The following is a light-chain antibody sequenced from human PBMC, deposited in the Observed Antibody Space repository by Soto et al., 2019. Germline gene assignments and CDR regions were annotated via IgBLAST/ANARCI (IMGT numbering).Light chain of an antibody. V-gene: IGLV1-40*01. Sequence: QSVLTQPPSVSGAPGQRVTISCTGSSSNIGAGYDVHWYQQLPGTAPNLLIYGNSNRPSGVPDRFSGSKSGTSASLAITGLQAEDEADYSCQSYDSSLSGYVFGTGTKLTVL. CDR1: SSNIGAGYD. CDR3: QSYDSSLSGYV. J-gene: IGLJ1*01. CDR2: GNS.